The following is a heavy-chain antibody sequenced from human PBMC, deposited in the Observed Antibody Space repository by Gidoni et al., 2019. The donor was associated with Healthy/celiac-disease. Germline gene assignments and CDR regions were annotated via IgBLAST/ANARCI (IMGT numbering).Heavy chain of an antibody. Sequence: QLQLQESGPGLVKPSETLSLTCTVSGGSISSSSYYWGWIRQPPGKGLEWMVSIYYSGSTYYNPSLKSRVTISVDTSKNQFSLKLSSVTAADTAVYYCARSLWGIAAAIGKGGWFDPWGQGTLVTVSS. V-gene: IGHV4-39*01. J-gene: IGHJ5*02. D-gene: IGHD6-13*01. CDR3: ARSLWGIAAAIGKGGWFDP. CDR1: GGSISSSSYY. CDR2: IYYSGST.